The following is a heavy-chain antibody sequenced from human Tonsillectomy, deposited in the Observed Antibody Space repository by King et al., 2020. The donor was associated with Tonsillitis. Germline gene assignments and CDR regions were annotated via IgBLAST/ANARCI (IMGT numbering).Heavy chain of an antibody. V-gene: IGHV1-2*02. J-gene: IGHJ4*02. Sequence: QLVQSGAEVKKPGASVKVSCKASGYTFTGYYMHWVRQAPGQGLEWMGWINPNSGDTNYAQKFQGRVTMTRDTSISTAYMDLSRVRSYDTAVYYWMRYGQCFPFDFWGQGTLVTVSS. CDR2: INPNSGDT. CDR1: GYTFTGYY. CDR3: MRYGQCFPFDF. D-gene: IGHD3-10*01.